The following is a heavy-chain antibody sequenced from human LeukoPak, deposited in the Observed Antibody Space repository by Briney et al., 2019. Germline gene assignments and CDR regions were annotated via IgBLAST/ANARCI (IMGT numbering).Heavy chain of an antibody. CDR2: IYYSGST. D-gene: IGHD3-9*01. CDR1: GGSISSGDYY. V-gene: IGHV4-30-4*01. J-gene: IGHJ5*02. CDR3: ARKRQHLIFSRLNNWFDP. Sequence: SQTLSLTCTVSGGSISSGDYYWSWIRQPPGKGLEWIGYIYYSGSTYYNPSLKSRVTISVDTSKNQFSLKLTSVTAADTAVYYCARKRQHLIFSRLNNWFDPWGQGTLVTVSS.